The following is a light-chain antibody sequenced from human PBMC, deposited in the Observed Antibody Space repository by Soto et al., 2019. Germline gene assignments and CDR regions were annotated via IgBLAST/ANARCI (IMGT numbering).Light chain of an antibody. CDR3: CSSGGSRAV. CDR1: SSDVGSHNL. Sequence: QSALTQPASVSGSPGQSITISCTGTSSDVGSHNLVSWYQQHPGQAPKLMIYEVSKRPLGVSTRFSASKSGNTASLTTSGLQAEDEADYYCCSSGGSRAVFGGGTQLTVL. J-gene: IGLJ7*01. V-gene: IGLV2-23*02. CDR2: EVS.